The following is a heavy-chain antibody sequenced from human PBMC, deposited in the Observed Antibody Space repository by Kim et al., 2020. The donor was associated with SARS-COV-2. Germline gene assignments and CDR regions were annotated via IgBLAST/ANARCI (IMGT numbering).Heavy chain of an antibody. J-gene: IGHJ3*02. Sequence: YAQKFQGRVTMTRNTSISTAYMELSSLRSEETAVYYCARDGIAGGNAFDIWGQGTMVTVSS. D-gene: IGHD6-13*01. CDR3: ARDGIAGGNAFDI. V-gene: IGHV1-8*01.